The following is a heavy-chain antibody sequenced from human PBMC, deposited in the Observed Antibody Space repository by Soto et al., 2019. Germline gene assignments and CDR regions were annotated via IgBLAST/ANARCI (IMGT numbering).Heavy chain of an antibody. CDR3: ARGSPIVVVVAATDFDY. Sequence: ASVKVSCKASGYTFTGYYMHWVRQAPGQGLEWMGWINPNSGGTNYAQKFQGWVTMTRDTSISTAYMELSRLRSDDTAVYYCARGSPIVVVVAATDFDYWGQGTLVTVSS. J-gene: IGHJ4*02. V-gene: IGHV1-2*04. D-gene: IGHD2-15*01. CDR2: INPNSGGT. CDR1: GYTFTGYY.